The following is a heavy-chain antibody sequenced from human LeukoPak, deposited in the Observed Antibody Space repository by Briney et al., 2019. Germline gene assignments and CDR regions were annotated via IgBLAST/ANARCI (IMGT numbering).Heavy chain of an antibody. Sequence: SETLSLTCTVSGGSISSGDYYWSWIRQPPGKGLEWIGYIYYSGSTYYNPSLKSRVTISVDTSKNQFSLKLSSVTAADTAVYYCARVRGDYVWGSYRPAKTDYYYYYYMDVWGKGTTVTVSS. CDR3: ARVRGDYVWGSYRPAKTDYYYYYYMDV. CDR2: IYYSGST. J-gene: IGHJ6*03. V-gene: IGHV4-30-4*08. D-gene: IGHD3-16*02. CDR1: GGSISSGDYY.